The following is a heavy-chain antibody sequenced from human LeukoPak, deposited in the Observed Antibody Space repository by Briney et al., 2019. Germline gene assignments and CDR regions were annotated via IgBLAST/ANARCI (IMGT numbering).Heavy chain of an antibody. Sequence: GGSLRLSCAASGFTFSSYWMNWARQAPGKGLEWVASINHNGNVNYYVDSVKGRFTISRDNAKNSLYLQMNSLRAEDTAVYYCARDDARSDFWSGYYGYAFDIWGQGTMVTVSS. J-gene: IGHJ3*02. V-gene: IGHV3-7*01. CDR2: INHNGNVN. D-gene: IGHD3-3*01. CDR3: ARDDARSDFWSGYYGYAFDI. CDR1: GFTFSSYW.